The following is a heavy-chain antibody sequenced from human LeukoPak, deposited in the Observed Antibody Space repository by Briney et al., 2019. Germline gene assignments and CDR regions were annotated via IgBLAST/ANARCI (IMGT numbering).Heavy chain of an antibody. D-gene: IGHD3-10*02. V-gene: IGHV3-23*01. CDR2: MSDSGTRK. Sequence: GGSLRLSCVASGFTFSTYSMSWVRQAPGKGLEWVAVMSDSGTRKHYADSVRGRFTISRDNSKNTLYLQMNSLRVEDAALYDCSKVENYVIPFDVWGQGTRVTGS. CDR3: SKVENYVIPFDV. CDR1: GFTFSTYS. J-gene: IGHJ3*01.